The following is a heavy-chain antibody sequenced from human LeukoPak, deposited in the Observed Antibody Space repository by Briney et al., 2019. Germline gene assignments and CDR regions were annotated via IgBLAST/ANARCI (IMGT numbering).Heavy chain of an antibody. CDR2: INPSGGST. Sequence: VASVKVSCKASGYTFSSYYMHWVRQAPGQGLEWMGIINPSGGSTSYAQKFQGRVTMTRDTSTSTVYMELSSLRSEDTAVYYCARGSSGYYWNKEYWFDPWGQGTLVTVSS. CDR3: ARGSSGYYWNKEYWFDP. V-gene: IGHV1-46*01. J-gene: IGHJ5*02. D-gene: IGHD3-22*01. CDR1: GYTFSSYY.